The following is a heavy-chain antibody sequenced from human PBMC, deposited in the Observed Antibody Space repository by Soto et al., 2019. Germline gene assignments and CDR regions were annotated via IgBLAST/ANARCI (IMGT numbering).Heavy chain of an antibody. J-gene: IGHJ5*02. V-gene: IGHV1-69*12. CDR1: GGTFSSYA. CDR2: IIPIFGTA. D-gene: IGHD2-15*01. Sequence: QVQLVQSGAEVKKPGSSVKVSCKASGGTFSSYAISWVRQAPGQGLEWMGGIIPIFGTANYAQKFQGRVTSAASXXTXKXXVELSILRSEDTAVYYCARDRGGVVAATRFGGFGPWGQGTLVTVSS. CDR3: ARDRGGVVAATRFGGFGP.